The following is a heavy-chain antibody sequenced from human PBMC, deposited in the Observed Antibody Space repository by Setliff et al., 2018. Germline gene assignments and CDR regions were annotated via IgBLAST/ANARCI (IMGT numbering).Heavy chain of an antibody. CDR1: GGSSSSHY. CDR3: ARHPDGRIVPFDY. D-gene: IGHD1-26*01. V-gene: IGHV4-59*08. Sequence: SETLSLTCTVSGGSSSSHYWSWIRQPPGKGLEWIGYIHYSGTTNYNPSLKSRVTLSLDTSKNQFSLKLSSVTAADTAFYYCARHPDGRIVPFDYWGQGILVTVSS. J-gene: IGHJ4*02. CDR2: IHYSGTT.